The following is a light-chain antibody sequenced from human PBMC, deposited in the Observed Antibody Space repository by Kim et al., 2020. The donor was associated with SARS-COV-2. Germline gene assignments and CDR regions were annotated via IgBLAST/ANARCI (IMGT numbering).Light chain of an antibody. V-gene: IGKV3-20*01. CDR1: ESFTSTF. CDR2: GAL. Sequence: FVSTGERATLSCRASESFTSTFLAWYQQRPGQAPRLLIYGALTRASGVPDRFSGSGSGTDFTLTLSRLEPEDSAVYFCQQYGSFPSFGQGTKLEI. CDR3: QQYGSFPS. J-gene: IGKJ2*01.